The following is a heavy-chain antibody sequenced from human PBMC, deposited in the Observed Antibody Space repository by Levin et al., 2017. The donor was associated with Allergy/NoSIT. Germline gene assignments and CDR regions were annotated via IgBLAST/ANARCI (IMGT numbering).Heavy chain of an antibody. CDR1: VFTFFYYS. CDR3: TRDPQLLYGPPRNSFDY. D-gene: IGHD2-2*02. V-gene: IGHV3-49*03. CDR2: IIIKSYFFTT. Sequence: SLILSFTSSVFTFFYYSTIFFRHSPFNFLYFLFFIIIKSYFFTTEYSASVKGRFTISRDDSKSIAYLQMNSLKIEDTAVYYCTRDPQLLYGPPRNSFDYWGQGTLVTVSS. J-gene: IGHJ4*02.